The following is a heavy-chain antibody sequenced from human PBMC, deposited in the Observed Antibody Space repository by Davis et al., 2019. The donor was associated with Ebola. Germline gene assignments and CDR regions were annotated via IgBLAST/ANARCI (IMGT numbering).Heavy chain of an antibody. J-gene: IGHJ5*02. CDR1: GFSLSSYA. CDR3: ARGIRGP. V-gene: IGHV3-13*01. CDR2: IGIAGDT. Sequence: GESLKISCAASGFSLSSYAMHWVRQVRGKGLEWVSGIGIAGDTYYLDSVRGRFTISRDNAKNSLYLQMNSLRAEDTAVYYCARGIRGPWGQGTLVTVSS.